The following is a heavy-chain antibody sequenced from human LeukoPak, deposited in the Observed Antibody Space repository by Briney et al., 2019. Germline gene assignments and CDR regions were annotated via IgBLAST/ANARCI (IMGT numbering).Heavy chain of an antibody. J-gene: IGHJ4*02. CDR1: GGSFSGYY. Sequence: SETPSLTRAVDGGSFSGYYWSWIRQPPGKGREWIGEINHSGSTNYNPSLKSRVTISVDTSKNQFSLKLSSVTAADTAMYYCARRRTGYSSGWYLSYWGQGTLVTVSS. V-gene: IGHV4-34*01. D-gene: IGHD6-19*01. CDR3: ARRRTGYSSGWYLSY. CDR2: INHSGST.